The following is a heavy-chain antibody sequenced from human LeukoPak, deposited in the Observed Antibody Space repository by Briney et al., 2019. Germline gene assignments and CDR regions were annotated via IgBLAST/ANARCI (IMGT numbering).Heavy chain of an antibody. J-gene: IGHJ4*02. CDR3: AKGPASTWYKYYFDY. CDR1: GFTFSNYA. CDR2: ISGSAGST. D-gene: IGHD6-13*01. Sequence: GGSLRLSCAASGFTFSNYAMSWVRQAPGKGLVWVSAISGSAGSTYYADSVKGRFTISRDNSRNTLYLQMNSLRAEDTALYYCAKGPASTWYKYYFDYWGQGTLVTVSS. V-gene: IGHV3-23*01.